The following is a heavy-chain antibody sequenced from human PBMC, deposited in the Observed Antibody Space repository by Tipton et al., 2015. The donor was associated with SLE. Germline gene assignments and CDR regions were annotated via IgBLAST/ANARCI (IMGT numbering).Heavy chain of an antibody. CDR1: GDSITSITRTNW. Sequence: SLRLSCTVSGDSITSITRTNWWSWVRQPPGKGLEWIGEIFHSGSTNYRPSLKSRVIISVDKSKNQFSLKLNSVTAADTAVYYCARSTDQNWFDPWGQGTLVTVSS. CDR3: ARSTDQNWFDP. D-gene: IGHD2-2*01. CDR2: IFHSGST. V-gene: IGHV4-4*02. J-gene: IGHJ5*02.